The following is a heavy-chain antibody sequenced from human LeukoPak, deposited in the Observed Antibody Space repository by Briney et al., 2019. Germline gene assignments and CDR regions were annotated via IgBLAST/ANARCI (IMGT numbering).Heavy chain of an antibody. Sequence: SQTLSLTCTVSGGSISSGGYDWGWIRQPPGKGREWSGYIYYIGGTYYNPSLKSRVTISVDTSKHKFSLKLSSVTAADTAVYYCARELSTMVRGVILTVNWFDPWGQGTLVTVSS. V-gene: IGHV4-31*03. D-gene: IGHD3-10*01. CDR3: ARELSTMVRGVILTVNWFDP. J-gene: IGHJ5*02. CDR1: GGSISSGGYD. CDR2: IYYIGGT.